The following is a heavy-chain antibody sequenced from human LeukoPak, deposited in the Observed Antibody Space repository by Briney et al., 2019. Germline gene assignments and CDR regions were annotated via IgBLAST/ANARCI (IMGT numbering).Heavy chain of an antibody. Sequence: GGSLRLSCTASGFTFSDYWMTWVRQAPGKGLEWVANIKQDGSAKYYVDSVKGRFAISRDNAKNSLYLQMDSLRVEDTATYYCARWRGSTSERSDYWGQGTLVTVSS. CDR3: ARWRGSTSERSDY. CDR2: IKQDGSAK. J-gene: IGHJ4*02. V-gene: IGHV3-7*01. CDR1: GFTFSDYW. D-gene: IGHD2-2*01.